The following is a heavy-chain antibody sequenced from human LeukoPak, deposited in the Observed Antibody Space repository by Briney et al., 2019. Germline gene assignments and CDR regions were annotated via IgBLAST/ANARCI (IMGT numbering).Heavy chain of an antibody. CDR2: INPNSGGT. Sequence: GASVKVSCKASGYTFTGYYMHWVRQAPGQGLEWMGWINPNSGGTNYAQKFQGRVTMTRDTSISTAYMELSRLRSDDTAVYYCARSGLLRLGTQPIDYWGQGTLVTVSS. D-gene: IGHD3-10*01. CDR3: ARSGLLRLGTQPIDY. CDR1: GYTFTGYY. J-gene: IGHJ4*02. V-gene: IGHV1-2*02.